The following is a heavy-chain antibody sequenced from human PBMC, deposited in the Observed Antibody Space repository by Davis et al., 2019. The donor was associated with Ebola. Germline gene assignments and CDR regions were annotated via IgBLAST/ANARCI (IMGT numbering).Heavy chain of an antibody. V-gene: IGHV3-9*01. D-gene: IGHD3-22*01. Sequence: GGSLRLSCAASGFTFDDYAMHWVRQAPGKGLEWVSGISWNSGSIGYADSVKGRFTISRDNAKNSLYLQMNSLRAEDTALYYCAADPIYYDPPYGMDVWGQGTTVTVSS. CDR3: AADPIYYDPPYGMDV. CDR2: ISWNSGSI. J-gene: IGHJ6*02. CDR1: GFTFDDYA.